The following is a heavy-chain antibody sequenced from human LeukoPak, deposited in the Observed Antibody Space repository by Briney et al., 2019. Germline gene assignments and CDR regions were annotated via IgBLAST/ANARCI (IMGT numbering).Heavy chain of an antibody. V-gene: IGHV1-2*02. CDR3: ARTPEVAAAGTRRSYWFDP. Sequence: ASVKVSCKASGYTFTGYYMHWVRQAPGQGLEWMGWINPNSGGTNYAQKFQGRVTMTRDTSISTAYMELSSLRSEDTAVYYCARTPEVAAAGTRRSYWFDPWGQGTLVTVSS. J-gene: IGHJ5*02. D-gene: IGHD6-13*01. CDR2: INPNSGGT. CDR1: GYTFTGYY.